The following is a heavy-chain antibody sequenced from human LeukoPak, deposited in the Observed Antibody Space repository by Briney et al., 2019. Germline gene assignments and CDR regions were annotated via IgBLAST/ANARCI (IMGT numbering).Heavy chain of an antibody. CDR2: INHSGRT. V-gene: IGHV4-34*01. CDR1: GGSFSAYY. Sequence: SETMSLTCAVYGGSFSAYYWSWIRQPPGRGLEWIGEINHSGRTNFNPSLKSRVSMSIDTSKNEFYLQLSSVTAADTAVYFCARGYSFQGYGSGSFLEYWGQGNLVTVSS. CDR3: ARGYSFQGYGSGSFLEY. J-gene: IGHJ4*02. D-gene: IGHD3-10*01.